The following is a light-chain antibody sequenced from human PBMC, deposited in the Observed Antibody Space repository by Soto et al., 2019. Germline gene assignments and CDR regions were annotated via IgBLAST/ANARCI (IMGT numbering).Light chain of an antibody. CDR2: CAS. Sequence: ENVLTQSPGTLSLSPGERATLSCRVDQSVCSSHLAWYQQKPGQAPRLLMYCASSRAAGIPDRFSGSGSGTDFTLTISRLEPEDFAVYYCQQYHSSTLTFGQGTKVDIK. V-gene: IGKV3-20*01. CDR3: QQYHSSTLT. CDR1: QSVCSSH. J-gene: IGKJ1*01.